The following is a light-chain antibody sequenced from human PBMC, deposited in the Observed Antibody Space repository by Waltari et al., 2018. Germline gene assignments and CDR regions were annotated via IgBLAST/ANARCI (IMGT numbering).Light chain of an antibody. CDR2: DVS. V-gene: IGLV2-14*03. CDR1: SSDVGAYDY. J-gene: IGLJ1*01. CDR3: SSYTASRHYV. Sequence: SPGQSITISCTGTSSDVGAYDYVSWYQQYPGKAPQLVIHDVSSRPSGTSDRFSGSKSGNTASLIISGLQADDEADYYCSSYTASRHYVFGTGTKVTVL.